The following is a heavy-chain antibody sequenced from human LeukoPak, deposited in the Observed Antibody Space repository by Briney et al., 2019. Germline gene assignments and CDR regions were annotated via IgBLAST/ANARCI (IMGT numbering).Heavy chain of an antibody. CDR1: GFTFSNAW. CDR3: TTDPLLGVFDY. Sequence: GGSLRLSCAASGFTFSNAWMSWVRQAPGKGLEWVGRIKSKTDGGTTDYAAPVKGRFTISRDDSKNTLYLQMYSLKTEDTAVYYCTTDPLLGVFDYWGQGTLVTVSS. V-gene: IGHV3-15*01. J-gene: IGHJ4*02. CDR2: IKSKTDGGTT. D-gene: IGHD2-8*01.